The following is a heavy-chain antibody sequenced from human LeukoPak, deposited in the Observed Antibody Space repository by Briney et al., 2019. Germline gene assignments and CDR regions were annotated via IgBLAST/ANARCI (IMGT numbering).Heavy chain of an antibody. J-gene: IGHJ4*02. D-gene: IGHD5-18*01. CDR1: GGSFSGYY. CDR3: ARAKGGYSYGYGGHFDY. CDR2: INHSGST. V-gene: IGHV4-34*01. Sequence: SETLSLTCAVYGGSFSGYYWSWIRQPPGKGLEWIGEINHSGSTNYNPSLKSRVTISVDTSKNQFSLKLSSVTAADTAVYYCARAKGGYSYGYGGHFDYWGQGTLVTVSS.